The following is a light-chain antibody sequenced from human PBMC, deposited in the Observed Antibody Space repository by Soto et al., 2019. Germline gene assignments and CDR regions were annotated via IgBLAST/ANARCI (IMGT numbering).Light chain of an antibody. CDR3: SSYAGSNMVV. Sequence: QSVLTHPPSASGSPGQSVTISCTGTSSDVGGYNYVSWYQQHPGKAPELMIYEVSKRPSGVPDRFSGSKSGNTASLTVSGLQAEDEADYYCSSYAGSNMVVFGGGTKLTVL. CDR1: SSDVGGYNY. CDR2: EVS. J-gene: IGLJ2*01. V-gene: IGLV2-8*01.